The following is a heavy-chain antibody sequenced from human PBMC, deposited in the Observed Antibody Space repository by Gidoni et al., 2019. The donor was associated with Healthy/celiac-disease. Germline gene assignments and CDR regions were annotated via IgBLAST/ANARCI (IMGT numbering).Heavy chain of an antibody. CDR3: ARDVADTYYDILTGQFDY. CDR1: GGSISSSSYY. J-gene: IGHJ4*02. Sequence: QLQLQESGPGLVKPSETLSLTCTVSGGSISSSSYYWGWIRQPPGKGLEWIGGLYYSGSTSYNPSLKSRVTISVDTSKNQFSLKLSSVTAADTAVYYCARDVADTYYDILTGQFDYWGQGTLVTVSS. D-gene: IGHD3-9*01. V-gene: IGHV4-39*07. CDR2: LYYSGST.